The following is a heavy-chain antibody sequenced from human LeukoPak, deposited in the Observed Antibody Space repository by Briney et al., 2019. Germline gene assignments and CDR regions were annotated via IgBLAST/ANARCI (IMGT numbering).Heavy chain of an antibody. D-gene: IGHD2/OR15-2a*01. J-gene: IGHJ4*02. Sequence: GGSLRLSCAASGSYWMHWVRQAPGKRLAWVSHIKSDGSWTSYADSVKGRFTISRDNPKNTVYLEMDNLRGEDTAVYYCVSFYETYWGRGTLVTVSS. CDR2: IKSDGSWT. CDR3: VSFYETY. V-gene: IGHV3-74*01. CDR1: GSYW.